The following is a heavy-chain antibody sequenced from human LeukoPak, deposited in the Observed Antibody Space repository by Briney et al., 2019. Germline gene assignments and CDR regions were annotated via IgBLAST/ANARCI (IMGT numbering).Heavy chain of an antibody. Sequence: ASVKVSCKVSGYTLTELSMHWVRQAPGKGLEWMGGFDPEDGETIYAQKFQGRVTMTEDTSTDTAYMELSSLRSEDTAVYYCATYDILTGYYLFDYWGQGTLVTISS. CDR2: FDPEDGET. CDR3: ATYDILTGYYLFDY. J-gene: IGHJ4*02. D-gene: IGHD3-9*01. CDR1: GYTLTELS. V-gene: IGHV1-24*01.